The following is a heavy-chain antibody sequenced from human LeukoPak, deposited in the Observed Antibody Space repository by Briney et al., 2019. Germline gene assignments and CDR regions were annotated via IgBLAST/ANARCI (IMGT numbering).Heavy chain of an antibody. CDR2: ISGSGGST. CDR1: EFTFSSYG. V-gene: IGHV3-23*01. D-gene: IGHD4-17*01. CDR3: GRDPNGDYIGTFDM. Sequence: GGSLRLSCAASEFTFSSYGMSWVRQAPGKGLEWVSSISGSGGSTQYADSVQGRFAISRDNSKNTLYLQMNSLRVEDTAVYFCGRDPNGDYIGTFDMWGRGTMVSVSS. J-gene: IGHJ3*02.